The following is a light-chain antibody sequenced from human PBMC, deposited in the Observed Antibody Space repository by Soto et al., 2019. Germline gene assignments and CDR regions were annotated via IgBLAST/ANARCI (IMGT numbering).Light chain of an antibody. V-gene: IGKV3-20*01. CDR2: GVS. Sequence: EVVLTQSPGTLSLSPGESATLSCRASQSVSSNYLAWYQQKPGQAPRLLIYGVSTRATGIPDRFSGSGSGTDFSLTISRLEPEDFALYYCQQYFTPPLTFGGGTKVDIK. J-gene: IGKJ4*01. CDR1: QSVSSNY. CDR3: QQYFTPPLT.